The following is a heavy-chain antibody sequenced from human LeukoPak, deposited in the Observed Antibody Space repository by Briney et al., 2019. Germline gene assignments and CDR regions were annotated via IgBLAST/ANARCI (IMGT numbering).Heavy chain of an antibody. Sequence: GGSLRLSCAASGSTFSSYSMNWVRQAPGKGLEWVSSISSSSSYIYYADSVKGRFTISRDNAKNSLYLQMNSLRAEDTAVYYCARAKRYYDSSGSSSYYFDYWGQGTLVTVSS. CDR3: ARAKRYYDSSGSSSYYFDY. D-gene: IGHD3-22*01. J-gene: IGHJ4*02. V-gene: IGHV3-21*01. CDR1: GSTFSSYS. CDR2: ISSSSSYI.